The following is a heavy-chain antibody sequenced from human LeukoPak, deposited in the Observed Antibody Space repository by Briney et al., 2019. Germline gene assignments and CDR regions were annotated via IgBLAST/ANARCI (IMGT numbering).Heavy chain of an antibody. CDR1: GYTFTSYG. D-gene: IGHD6-19*01. CDR3: ARVRSSGWYRGYFDY. Sequence: ASVKVSCKASGYTFTSYGISWVRQAPGQGLEWMGWISAYNGNTNYAQKLQGRVTMNTDTSTSTAYMELRSLRSDDTAVYYCARVRSSGWYRGYFDYWGQGTLVTVSS. J-gene: IGHJ4*02. V-gene: IGHV1-18*01. CDR2: ISAYNGNT.